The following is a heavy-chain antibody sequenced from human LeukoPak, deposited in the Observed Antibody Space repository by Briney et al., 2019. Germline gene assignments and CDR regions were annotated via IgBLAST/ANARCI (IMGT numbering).Heavy chain of an antibody. V-gene: IGHV5-51*01. CDR3: ARTAEYYDANHGDAFDS. Sequence: GESLMISCYGSGYIFTSYWIGWVRQMPGEGLEWMGIIYPGDSDTRYSPSFQGHDTISADKSISTASLPWSSLKASDTALYYCARTAEYYDANHGDAFDSWGQGTMITVSS. J-gene: IGHJ3*02. CDR1: GYIFTSYW. CDR2: IYPGDSDT. D-gene: IGHD1-14*01.